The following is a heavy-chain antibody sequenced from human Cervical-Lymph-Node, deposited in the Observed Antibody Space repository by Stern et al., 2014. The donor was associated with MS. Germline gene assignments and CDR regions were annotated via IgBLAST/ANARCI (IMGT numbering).Heavy chain of an antibody. CDR2: ISYDVSTK. CDR1: GFDFSHSG. Sequence: VHLEESGGGVVQPGRSLRVSCAASGFDFSHSGMNWVRQAPGKGLEWVAFISYDVSTKYYADSVKGRFTISRDNSNDMVYLQMDSLRTEDTAVYYCAKDWEYDGDIGWYSDVWGRGTLVTVSS. CDR3: AKDWEYDGDIGWYSDV. V-gene: IGHV3-30*18. D-gene: IGHD4-17*01. J-gene: IGHJ2*01.